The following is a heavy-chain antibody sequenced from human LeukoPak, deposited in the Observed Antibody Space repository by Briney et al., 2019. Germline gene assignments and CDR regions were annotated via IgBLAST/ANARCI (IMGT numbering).Heavy chain of an antibody. D-gene: IGHD6-19*01. J-gene: IGHJ4*02. Sequence: GASVKLSCKASGGPFSSYAISWVRQAPGQGLEWMGGIITIFGTANYAQKFQGRVTITADKSTSTAYMELSSLRAEDTAVYDCAREVAVAGRGLGLEAFDYWGQGTLVTVSS. CDR1: GGPFSSYA. V-gene: IGHV1-69*06. CDR2: IITIFGTA. CDR3: AREVAVAGRGLGLEAFDY.